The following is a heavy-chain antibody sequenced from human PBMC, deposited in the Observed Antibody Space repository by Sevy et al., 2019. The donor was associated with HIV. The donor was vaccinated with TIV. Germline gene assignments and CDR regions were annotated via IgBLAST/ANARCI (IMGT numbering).Heavy chain of an antibody. D-gene: IGHD6-19*01. CDR1: GLTFSNYA. J-gene: IGHJ2*01. CDR2: VSSSGGSS. Sequence: GGSLRLSCTASGLTFSNYAMSWVRQAPGKGLEWVSVVSSSGGSSYDADSVEGRFTISRDNSKNTLYLQMNNLRAEDTALYYGSKGGLHWLDWYFDLWGRSTPVTVSS. CDR3: SKGGLHWLDWYFDL. V-gene: IGHV3-23*01.